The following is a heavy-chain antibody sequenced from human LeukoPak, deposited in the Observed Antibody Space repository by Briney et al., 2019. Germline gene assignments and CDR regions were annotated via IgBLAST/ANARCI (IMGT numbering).Heavy chain of an antibody. CDR3: ARAAEDSSSWWLTTFDY. J-gene: IGHJ4*02. CDR1: GGSISSGGYY. D-gene: IGHD6-13*01. CDR2: IYYSGST. Sequence: SETLSLTCTVSGGSISSGGYYWSWIRQHPGKGLEWIGYIYYSGSTYYNPSLKSRVTISVDTSKNQFSLKLISVTSPDPAACYCARAAEDSSSWWLTTFDYWGQGTLVTVSS. V-gene: IGHV4-31*03.